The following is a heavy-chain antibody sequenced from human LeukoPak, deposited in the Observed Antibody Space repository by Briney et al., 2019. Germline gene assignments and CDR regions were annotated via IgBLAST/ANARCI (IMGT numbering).Heavy chain of an antibody. J-gene: IGHJ4*02. CDR2: INEDGSNK. D-gene: IGHD6-19*01. V-gene: IGHV3-7*01. Sequence: GGSLRLSCTASGFSFSNHYMRWIRQAPGEGLEWVANINEDGSNKCHLGSVKARFTVSRGNARNSLYLQMNSLRVEDTAVYYCTRVIVAVPGYFDYFDFWGQGVLVTVSS. CDR3: TRVIVAVPGYFDYFDF. CDR1: GFSFSNHY.